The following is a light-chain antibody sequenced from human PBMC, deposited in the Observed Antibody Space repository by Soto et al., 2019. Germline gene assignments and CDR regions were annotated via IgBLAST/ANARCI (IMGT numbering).Light chain of an antibody. Sequence: QSAVTQPASVSGSPGRSITMSCTGTSSDVGSYNLVSWYQQHPGKAPKVMIYEVSKRPSGVPNRFSGSKSGNTASLTISGLQAEDEAEYYCCSYAGSSTYVFGTGTKLTVL. J-gene: IGLJ1*01. V-gene: IGLV2-23*02. CDR1: SSDVGSYNL. CDR3: CSYAGSSTYV. CDR2: EVS.